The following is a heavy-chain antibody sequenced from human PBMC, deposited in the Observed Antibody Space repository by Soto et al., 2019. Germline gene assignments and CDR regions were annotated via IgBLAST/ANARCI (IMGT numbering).Heavy chain of an antibody. CDR1: GVSIISGTYY. CDR2: TYNSGST. V-gene: IGHV4-39*01. CDR3: ARNSGNYYEVPLHFDN. J-gene: IGHJ5*02. D-gene: IGHD1-26*01. Sequence: ASETLSLTYTVAGVSIISGTYYWGWIRQPPGKGLEWIGSTYNSGSTSSNPSLKNRVTISVDMAKQQLSLKLTSVSAADSALYYCARNSGNYYEVPLHFDNWGQGTLVTVSS.